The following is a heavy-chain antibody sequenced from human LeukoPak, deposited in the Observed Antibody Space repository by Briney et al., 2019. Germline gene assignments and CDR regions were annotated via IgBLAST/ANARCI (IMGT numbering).Heavy chain of an antibody. J-gene: IGHJ4*02. CDR2: ISSSSRDI. Sequence: GGSLRLSCAASGFTLRNYGMSWVRQAPGKGLEWVSSISSSSRDIYYADSVKGRSTISRDNANNSVYLQINSLRGEDTAVYYCARAPRGAYWFIDYWGQGTLVTVSS. CDR3: ARAPRGAYWFIDY. D-gene: IGHD2-8*02. CDR1: GFTLRNYG. V-gene: IGHV3-21*01.